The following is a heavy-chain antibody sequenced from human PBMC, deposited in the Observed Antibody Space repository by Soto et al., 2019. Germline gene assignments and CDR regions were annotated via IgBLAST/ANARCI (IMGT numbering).Heavy chain of an antibody. CDR2: IIPIFGTA. CDR1: GGTFSSYA. CDR3: ARDEDIVVVTAKFRYFQH. V-gene: IGHV1-69*12. J-gene: IGHJ1*01. Sequence: QVQLVQSGAEVKKPGSSVKVSCKASGGTFSSYAISWVRQAPGQGLEWMGGIIPIFGTANYAQKFQGRVTITADESTSTAYMELSSLRSEDTAVYYCARDEDIVVVTAKFRYFQHWGQCTLVTVSS. D-gene: IGHD2-21*02.